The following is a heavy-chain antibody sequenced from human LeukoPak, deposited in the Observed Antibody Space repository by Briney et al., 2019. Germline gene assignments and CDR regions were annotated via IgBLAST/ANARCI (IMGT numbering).Heavy chain of an antibody. D-gene: IGHD3/OR15-3a*01. CDR1: GFTFSSYG. J-gene: IGHJ4*02. V-gene: IGHV3-7*01. Sequence: GGSLRLSCAASGFTFSSYGMHWVRQAPGKGLEWVAIINQDGSQKYYVDSVKGRFTMSRDNAKNSLYLQMDSLRVEDTAVYHCAKDVAWGRMDLWGQGTLATVSS. CDR3: AKDVAWGRMDL. CDR2: INQDGSQK.